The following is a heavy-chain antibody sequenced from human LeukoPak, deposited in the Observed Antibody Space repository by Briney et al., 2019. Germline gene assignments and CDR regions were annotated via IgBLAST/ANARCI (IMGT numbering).Heavy chain of an antibody. J-gene: IGHJ4*02. CDR1: GFTVSRNY. Sequence: GGSPRLSCAASGFTVSRNYMSWVRQAPGRGLEWVSVIYSGGTTYYADSVKGRFTISRDISKNTLYLQMNSLTAEDTAVYFCARGGYSYGSQYYFDYWGRGTLVTVFS. V-gene: IGHV3-53*01. CDR2: IYSGGTT. CDR3: ARGGYSYGSQYYFDY. D-gene: IGHD3-16*02.